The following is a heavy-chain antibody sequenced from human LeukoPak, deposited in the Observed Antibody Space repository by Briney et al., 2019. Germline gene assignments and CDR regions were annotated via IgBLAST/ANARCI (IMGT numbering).Heavy chain of an antibody. CDR1: GYSITSGYY. D-gene: IGHD3-22*01. CDR2: IYHSGDT. Sequence: SETLSLTCIVSGYSITSGYYWGWIRQPPGKGLEWIGSIYHSGDTYYNPSLKSRVTISVDKSKNHFSLNLSSVTAADTAVYYCARVGYHYYDSTGYSNFDYWGQGTLVTVSS. J-gene: IGHJ4*02. V-gene: IGHV4-38-2*02. CDR3: ARVGYHYYDSTGYSNFDY.